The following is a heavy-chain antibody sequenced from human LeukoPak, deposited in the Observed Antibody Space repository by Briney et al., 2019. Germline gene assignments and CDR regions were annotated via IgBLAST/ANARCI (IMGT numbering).Heavy chain of an antibody. J-gene: IGHJ6*03. D-gene: IGHD3-22*01. CDR1: GYTFTSYD. Sequence: ASVKVSCKASGYTFTSYDINWVRQATGQGLEWMGWMNPNSGNTGYAQKFQGRVTMTRNTSISTAYMELSSLRSEDTAVYYCARGHPLHNRITMIVVVLGGFRYRPYYMDVWGKGTTVTVSS. CDR3: ARGHPLHNRITMIVVVLGGFRYRPYYMDV. CDR2: MNPNSGNT. V-gene: IGHV1-8*01.